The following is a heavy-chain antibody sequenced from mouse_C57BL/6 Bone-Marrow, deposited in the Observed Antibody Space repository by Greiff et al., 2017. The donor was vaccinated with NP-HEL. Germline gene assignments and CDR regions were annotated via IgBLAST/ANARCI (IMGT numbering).Heavy chain of an antibody. J-gene: IGHJ1*03. V-gene: IGHV1-72*01. CDR1: GYTFTSYW. Sequence: QVQLQQPGAELVKPGASVKLSCKASGYTFTSYWMHWVKQRPGRGLEWIGRIDPNSGGTKYNEKFKSKATLTVDKPSSTAYMQLSSLTSEDSAVDYCAPVITTVVAHWYFDVWGTGTTVTVSS. D-gene: IGHD1-1*01. CDR3: APVITTVVAHWYFDV. CDR2: IDPNSGGT.